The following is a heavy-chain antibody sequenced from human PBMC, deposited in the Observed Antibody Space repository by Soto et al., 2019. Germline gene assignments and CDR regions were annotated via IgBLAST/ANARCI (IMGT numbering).Heavy chain of an antibody. V-gene: IGHV4-34*01. J-gene: IGHJ4*02. CDR2: INHSGST. D-gene: IGHD2-15*01. CDR3: ARATLYPLNCSGGSCYFDY. CDR1: GGSFSGYY. Sequence: QVQLQQWGAGLLKPSETLSLTCAVYGGSFSGYYWSWIRQPPGKGLEWIGEINHSGSTNYNPSLKSRVTISVDTSKNQFSLKLSSVTAADTAVYYCARATLYPLNCSGGSCYFDYWGQGTLVTVSS.